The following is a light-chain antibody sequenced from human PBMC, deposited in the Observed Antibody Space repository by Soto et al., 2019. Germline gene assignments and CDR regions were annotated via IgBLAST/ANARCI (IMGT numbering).Light chain of an antibody. CDR1: SSNIGAGYD. CDR2: GNS. Sequence: QSVLTQPPSVSGAPGQRVTISCTGSSSNIGAGYDVHWYQQLPGTAPKLLIYGNSNRPSGVPDRFSGSKSGTSASLAITVLQAEDEADYYCQSYDSSLHVVFGGGTKLTVL. CDR3: QSYDSSLHVV. J-gene: IGLJ2*01. V-gene: IGLV1-40*01.